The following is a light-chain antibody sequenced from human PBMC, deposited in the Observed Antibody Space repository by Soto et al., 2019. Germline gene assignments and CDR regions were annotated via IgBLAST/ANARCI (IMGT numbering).Light chain of an antibody. CDR2: KAS. Sequence: DIQMTQSPSTLSGSVGDRVTITCRASQTISSWLAWYQQKPGKAPKLLIYKASTLKSGVPSRFSGSGSGTQFTLTTSSLQPADFATYYCQHYSSYSEAFGQGTKVELK. CDR3: QHYSSYSEA. CDR1: QTISSW. V-gene: IGKV1-5*03. J-gene: IGKJ1*01.